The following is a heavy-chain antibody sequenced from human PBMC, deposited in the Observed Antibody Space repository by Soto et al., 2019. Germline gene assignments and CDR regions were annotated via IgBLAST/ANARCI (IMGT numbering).Heavy chain of an antibody. V-gene: IGHV4-31*03. CDR2: IYYSGST. D-gene: IGHD2-2*01. Sequence: KTSETLSLTCTVSGGSISSGGYYWSWIRQHPGKGLEWIGYIYYSGSTYYNPSLKSRVTISVDTSKNHFSLKLSSVTAADTAVSYCERWGPECNSTSCQLGYYYYYGMDVWGQGTTVTVSS. J-gene: IGHJ6*02. CDR3: ERWGPECNSTSCQLGYYYYYGMDV. CDR1: GGSISSGGYY.